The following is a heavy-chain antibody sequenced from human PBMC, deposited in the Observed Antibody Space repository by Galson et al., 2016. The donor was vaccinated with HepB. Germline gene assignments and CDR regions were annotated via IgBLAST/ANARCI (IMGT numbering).Heavy chain of an antibody. V-gene: IGHV3-66*01. CDR1: GFSVSSNY. CDR3: ARGRGSGSPWYYGMDG. Sequence: SLRLSCAASGFSVSSNYMSWVRQAPGKGLEWVSVIYSGGTTYYAESVKDRFIISRDSSENTQYLQMNSLRAYDAAVFYCARGRGSGSPWYYGMDGWGQGTTVTVSS. J-gene: IGHJ6*02. CDR2: IYSGGTT. D-gene: IGHD1-26*01.